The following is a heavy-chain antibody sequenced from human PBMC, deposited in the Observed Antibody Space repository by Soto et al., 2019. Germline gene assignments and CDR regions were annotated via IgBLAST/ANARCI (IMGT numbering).Heavy chain of an antibody. J-gene: IGHJ5*02. D-gene: IGHD2-15*01. Sequence: QVQLQQWGAGLLKPSETLSLTCVVYGGSFSGYYWSWIRQPPGKGLEWIGEINHSGSTNYNPSLKSRGTISVDTSKNQFSLKLSSVTAADTAVYYCARGFRFCSGGSCYSGWFDPWGQGTLVTVSS. CDR2: INHSGST. CDR1: GGSFSGYY. CDR3: ARGFRFCSGGSCYSGWFDP. V-gene: IGHV4-34*01.